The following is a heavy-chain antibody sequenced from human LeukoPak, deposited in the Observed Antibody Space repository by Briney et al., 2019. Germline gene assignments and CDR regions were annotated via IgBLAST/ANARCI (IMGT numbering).Heavy chain of an antibody. Sequence: SETLSLTCTVSGGSISSYYWSWIRQPPGKGLEWIGYIYYSGSTNYNPSLKSRVTISVDTSKNQFSLKLSSVTAADTAVYYCARGGSSWSTSGDCFDPWGQGPLVTVSS. V-gene: IGHV4-59*01. CDR3: ARGGSSWSTSGDCFDP. J-gene: IGHJ5*02. CDR2: IYYSGST. CDR1: GGSISSYY. D-gene: IGHD6-13*01.